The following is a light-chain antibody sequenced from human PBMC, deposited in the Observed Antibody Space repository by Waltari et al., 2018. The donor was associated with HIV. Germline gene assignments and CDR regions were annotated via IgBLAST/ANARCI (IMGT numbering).Light chain of an antibody. CDR2: RNN. J-gene: IGLJ2*01. CDR1: SSNIGSNY. Sequence: QSVLTQSPSASGTPGQRVTISCSGSSSNIGSNYVYWYQQLPGTAPKLLLLRNNQRPSWVPVRFSGSKSGTSASLAISGLRSEDEAHYYFATWTDSLSGVVFGGGTKLRVL. V-gene: IGLV1-47*01. CDR3: ATWTDSLSGVV.